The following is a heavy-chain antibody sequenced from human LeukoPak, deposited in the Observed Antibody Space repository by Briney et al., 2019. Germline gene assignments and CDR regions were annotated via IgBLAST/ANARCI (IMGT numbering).Heavy chain of an antibody. CDR1: GDSISSYY. Sequence: SETLSLTCTVSGDSISSYYWSWIRQPAGKGLEWIGRIYTSGNTKYNPSLKSRVTMSLDTSKNQFSLKLNSVTAPDTAVYYCARGGVPGLVGTKVRRPWFDPWGQGTLVTVSS. CDR2: IYTSGNT. J-gene: IGHJ5*02. V-gene: IGHV4-4*07. D-gene: IGHD1-7*01. CDR3: ARGGVPGLVGTKVRRPWFDP.